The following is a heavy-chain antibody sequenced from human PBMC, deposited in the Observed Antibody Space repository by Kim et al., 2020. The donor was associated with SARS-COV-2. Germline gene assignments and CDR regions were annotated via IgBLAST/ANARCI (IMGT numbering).Heavy chain of an antibody. CDR2: ISYDGSNK. CDR1: GFTFSSYG. Sequence: GGSLRLSCAASGFTFSSYGMHWVRQAPGKGLEWVAVISYDGSNKYYADSVKGRFTISRDNSKNTLYLQMNSLRAEDTAVYYCAKGGGSSQLVPSGWGQGTLVTVSS. V-gene: IGHV3-30*18. CDR3: AKGGGSSQLVPSG. J-gene: IGHJ4*02. D-gene: IGHD6-13*01.